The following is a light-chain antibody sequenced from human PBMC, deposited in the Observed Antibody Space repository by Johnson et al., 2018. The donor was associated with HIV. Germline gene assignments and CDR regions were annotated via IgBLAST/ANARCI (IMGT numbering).Light chain of an antibody. CDR3: GTWDGSLSAGAV. Sequence: QSVLTQPPSVSAAPGQKVTISCSGSSSNIGNNYVSWYQQLPGTAPKLLIYDNNKRPSGIPDRFSGSKSGTSATLGITGLQPWDEGDYYCGTWDGSLSAGAVFGTGTKVTVL. J-gene: IGLJ1*01. CDR1: SSNIGNNY. CDR2: DNN. V-gene: IGLV1-51*01.